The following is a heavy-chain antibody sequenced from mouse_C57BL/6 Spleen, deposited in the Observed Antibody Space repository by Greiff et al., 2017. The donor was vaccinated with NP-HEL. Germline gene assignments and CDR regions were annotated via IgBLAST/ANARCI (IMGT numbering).Heavy chain of an antibody. CDR2: INPSNGGT. V-gene: IGHV1-53*01. CDR1: GYTFTSYW. J-gene: IGHJ3*01. CDR3: ARSAGLLRYRFAY. Sequence: VQLQQSGTELVKPGASVKLSCKASGYTFTSYWMHWVKQRPGQGLEWIGNINPSNGGTNYNEKFKSKATLTVDKSSSTAYMQLSSLTSEDSAVYYCARSAGLLRYRFAYWGQGTLVTVSA. D-gene: IGHD1-1*01.